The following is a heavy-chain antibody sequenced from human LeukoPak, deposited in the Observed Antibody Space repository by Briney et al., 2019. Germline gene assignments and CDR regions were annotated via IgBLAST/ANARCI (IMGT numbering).Heavy chain of an antibody. J-gene: IGHJ3*02. V-gene: IGHV3-23*01. D-gene: IGHD5-18*01. Sequence: GGSLRLSCAASGFIFSNYGMSWVRQAPEKGLEWVSAISGSGGSTYYADSVKGRFTISRDNSKNTLYLQMNSLRAEDTAVYYCARSGLIQLWTLHDAFDIWGQGTMVTVSS. CDR2: ISGSGGST. CDR3: ARSGLIQLWTLHDAFDI. CDR1: GFIFSNYG.